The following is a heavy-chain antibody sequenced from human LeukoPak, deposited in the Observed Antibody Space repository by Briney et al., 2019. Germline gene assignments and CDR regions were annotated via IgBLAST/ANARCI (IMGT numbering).Heavy chain of an antibody. CDR1: GGTFSSYA. CDR3: ARAPRIQLSEGWDY. V-gene: IGHV1-69*13. D-gene: IGHD5-18*01. Sequence: PVKVSCKASGGTFSSYAISWVRQAPGQGLEWMGGIIPIFGTANYAQKFQGRVTITADESTSTAYMELSSLRSEDTAVYYCARAPRIQLSEGWDYWGQGTLVTVSS. J-gene: IGHJ4*02. CDR2: IIPIFGTA.